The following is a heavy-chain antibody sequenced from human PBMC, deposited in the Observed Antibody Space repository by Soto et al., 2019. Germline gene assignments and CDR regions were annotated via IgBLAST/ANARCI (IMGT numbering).Heavy chain of an antibody. J-gene: IGHJ4*02. CDR1: GFTFSDYY. CDR3: AGQYSSSSVEF. Sequence: GVSLRLSCAASGFTFSDYYMNWIRQAPGKGLEWVSYISSGAITIYYADSVKGRFTISRDNAKNSLYLQMNSLRAEDTAVYYCAGQYSSSSVEFWGQGTLVTVS. D-gene: IGHD6-6*01. CDR2: ISSGAITI. V-gene: IGHV3-11*01.